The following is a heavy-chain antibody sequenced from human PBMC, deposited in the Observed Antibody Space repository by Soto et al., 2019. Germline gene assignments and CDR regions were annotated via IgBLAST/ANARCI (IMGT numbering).Heavy chain of an antibody. Sequence: EVQLVETGGGLIKPGGSLRLSCAASGFTVSSNYMSWVRQAPGKGLEWVSVIYSGGSTYYADSVKGRFTISRDNSKNTLYLQMNSLRAEDTAVYYCARVTITMIVVADYYFDYWGQGTLVTVSS. D-gene: IGHD3-22*01. CDR3: ARVTITMIVVADYYFDY. J-gene: IGHJ4*02. CDR1: GFTVSSNY. CDR2: IYSGGST. V-gene: IGHV3-53*02.